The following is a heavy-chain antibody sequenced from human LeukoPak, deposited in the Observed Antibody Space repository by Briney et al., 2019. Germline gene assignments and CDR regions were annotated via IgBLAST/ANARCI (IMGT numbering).Heavy chain of an antibody. CDR2: IYTSGST. D-gene: IGHD4/OR15-4a*01. V-gene: IGHV4-61*02. Sequence: IPSETLSLTCTVSGGSISSGSYYWSWIRQPAGKGLEWIGRIYTSGSTNYNPSLKSRVTISVDTSKNQFSLKLSSVTAADTAVYYCARDEDYGVFDYWGQGTLVTVSS. CDR3: ARDEDYGVFDY. CDR1: GGSISSGSYY. J-gene: IGHJ4*02.